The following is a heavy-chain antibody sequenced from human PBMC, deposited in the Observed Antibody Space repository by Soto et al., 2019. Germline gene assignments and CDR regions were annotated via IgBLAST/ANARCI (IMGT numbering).Heavy chain of an antibody. CDR1: GGSISSSSYY. Sequence: PSETLSLTCTVSGGSISSSSYYWGWIRQPPGKGLEWIGSIYYSGSTYYNPSLKSRVTISVDTSKNQFSLKLSSVTAADTAVYYCASPYGKYPHYFDYWGQGTLVTVSS. CDR2: IYYSGST. CDR3: ASPYGKYPHYFDY. V-gene: IGHV4-39*01. J-gene: IGHJ4*02. D-gene: IGHD2-2*02.